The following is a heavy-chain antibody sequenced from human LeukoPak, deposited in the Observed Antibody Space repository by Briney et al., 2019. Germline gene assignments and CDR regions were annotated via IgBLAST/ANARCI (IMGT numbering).Heavy chain of an antibody. Sequence: GGSLRLSCVASGFSISTYDMFWVRQPTGKGLEWVSVIGTAGDTYYPDSVKDRFTNSRDNVRNSLYLQMINLRAGDTAIYYCARAGKEYQFHGMDVWGQGSTVTVSS. V-gene: IGHV3-13*01. D-gene: IGHD2-2*01. CDR3: ARAGKEYQFHGMDV. CDR1: GFSISTYD. J-gene: IGHJ6*02. CDR2: IGTAGDT.